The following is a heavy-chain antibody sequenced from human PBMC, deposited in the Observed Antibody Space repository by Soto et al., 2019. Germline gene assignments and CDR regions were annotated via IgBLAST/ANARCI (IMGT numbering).Heavy chain of an antibody. CDR2: IGDDGRV. V-gene: IGHV4-39*02. CDR3: AIPPPIEVAGPDY. D-gene: IGHD3-22*01. Sequence: SETLSLTGTVSGGCISGSPYHWGCILQPPGKGREWIGSIGDDGRVYYNPSLRGRATLLVDTSNNRLSLNVDYLTAAETAVYYCAIPPPIEVAGPDYWGQGILVTVSS. J-gene: IGHJ4*02. CDR1: GGCISGSPYH.